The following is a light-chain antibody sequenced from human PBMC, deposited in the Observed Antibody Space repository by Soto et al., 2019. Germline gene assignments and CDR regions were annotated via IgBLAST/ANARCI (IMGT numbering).Light chain of an antibody. CDR1: HSLDSY. Sequence: ETVLKQSPATLSLSPGERATLSCRASHSLDSYLAWYQKKPGQPPRLLIYDTSNRASGIPARFSGSGSGTEFTLTISSLQSEDFAVYYCQQYNNWPPITFGQGTRLEI. CDR3: QQYNNWPPIT. CDR2: DTS. J-gene: IGKJ5*01. V-gene: IGKV3D-15*01.